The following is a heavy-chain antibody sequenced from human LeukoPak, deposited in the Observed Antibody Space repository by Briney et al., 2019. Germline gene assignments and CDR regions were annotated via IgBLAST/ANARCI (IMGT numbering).Heavy chain of an antibody. CDR2: VSSTTTYI. V-gene: IGHV3-21*01. CDR3: AREYDGAFDY. CDR1: GFTFSSFS. Sequence: PGGSLRLSCAASGFTFSSFSMNWVRQAPGKGLEWVSCVSSTTTYIYYADSVKGRFTISRDNAKNSLYLQMNSLRAEDTAVYYCAREYDGAFDYWGQGTLVTVSS. D-gene: IGHD3-16*01. J-gene: IGHJ4*02.